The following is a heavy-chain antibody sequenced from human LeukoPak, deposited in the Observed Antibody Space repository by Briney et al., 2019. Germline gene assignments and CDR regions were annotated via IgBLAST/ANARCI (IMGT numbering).Heavy chain of an antibody. CDR3: ARYWGSLDYYYYYGMDV. J-gene: IGHJ6*02. D-gene: IGHD7-27*01. V-gene: IGHV1-69*13. CDR1: GGTFSSYA. CDR2: IIPIFGTA. Sequence: GASVKVSCKASGGTFSSYAISWVRQAPGQGLEWMGGIIPIFGTANYAQKFQGRVTITADESTSTAYMELSSLRSEDTAVYYCARYWGSLDYYYYYGMDVWGQGTTVTVSS.